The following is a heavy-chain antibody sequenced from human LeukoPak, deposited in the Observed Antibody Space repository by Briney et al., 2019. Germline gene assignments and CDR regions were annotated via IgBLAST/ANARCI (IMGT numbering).Heavy chain of an antibody. J-gene: IGHJ4*02. CDR1: GYTFTGYY. V-gene: IGHV1-2*02. D-gene: IGHD5-12*01. CDR2: INPNSGGT. Sequence: GASVKVSCKASGYTFTGYYMHWVRQAPGQGLEWMGWINPNSGGTNYAQKFQGRVTMTRDTSISTAYMELSRLRSDDTAVYYCARGYSGYKSGAADYWGQGTLVTVSS. CDR3: ARGYSGYKSGAADY.